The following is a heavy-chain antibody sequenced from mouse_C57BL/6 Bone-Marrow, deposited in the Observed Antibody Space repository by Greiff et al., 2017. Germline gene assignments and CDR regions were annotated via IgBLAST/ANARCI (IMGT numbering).Heavy chain of an antibody. CDR2: INSDGGST. Sequence: EVKLVESGGGLVQPGESLKLSCESNEYEFPSHDMSWVRKTPGKRLELVAAINSDGGSTYYPDTMERRFIISRDNTKKTLYLQLSSLRSEDTALYYGERHYYGSSYDWYFDVWGTGTTVTVSS. D-gene: IGHD1-1*01. CDR3: ERHYYGSSYDWYFDV. V-gene: IGHV5-2*01. CDR1: EYEFPSHD. J-gene: IGHJ1*03.